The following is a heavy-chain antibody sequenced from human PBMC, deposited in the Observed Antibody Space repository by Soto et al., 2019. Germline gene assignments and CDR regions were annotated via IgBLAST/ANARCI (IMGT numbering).Heavy chain of an antibody. V-gene: IGHV1-69*01. Sequence: QMHLVQSGAEGKEPGSSVKVSCKASGDIFNNHAFNWVRQAPGQGLEWMGRISPLFSTTHYAQKFQGRVTMGADELTTEGYVELSNLQSDDTAMYYWATASSVAAAGYFKLWGQGTLVTVSP. D-gene: IGHD2-15*01. J-gene: IGHJ4*02. CDR3: ATASSVAAAGYFKL. CDR2: ISPLFSTT. CDR1: GDIFNNHA.